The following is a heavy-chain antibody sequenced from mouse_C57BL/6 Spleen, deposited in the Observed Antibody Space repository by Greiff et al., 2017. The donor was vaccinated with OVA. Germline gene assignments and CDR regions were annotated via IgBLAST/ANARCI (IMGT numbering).Heavy chain of an antibody. D-gene: IGHD1-1*01. CDR3: TFYGSSSFYAMDY. J-gene: IGHJ4*01. CDR1: GFNIKDYY. CDR2: IDPEDGDT. Sequence: VQLQQSGAELVRPGASVKLSCTASGFNIKDYYMHWVKQRPEQGLEWIGRIDPEDGDTEYAPKFQGKATMTADTSSNTAYLQLSSLTSEDTAVYYCTFYGSSSFYAMDYWGQGTSVTVSS. V-gene: IGHV14-1*01.